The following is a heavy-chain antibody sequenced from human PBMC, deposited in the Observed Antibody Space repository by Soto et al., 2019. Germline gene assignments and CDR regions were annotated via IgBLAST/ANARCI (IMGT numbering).Heavy chain of an antibody. V-gene: IGHV1-69*01. CDR1: GGTLSDYA. CDR3: AVAAVREIMAQESSGMAV. J-gene: IGHJ6*02. CDR2: IMPTVDSA. D-gene: IGHD3-10*01. Sequence: QVQLVQSGAEVQTPGSSVKVSCKASGGTLSDYAISWVRQAPGQGLEWMGGIMPTVDSANYAQNFQGRLTISADESTSPANLELSSLRSEDTAVYYCAVAAVREIMAQESSGMAVWGQGTTVIVSS.